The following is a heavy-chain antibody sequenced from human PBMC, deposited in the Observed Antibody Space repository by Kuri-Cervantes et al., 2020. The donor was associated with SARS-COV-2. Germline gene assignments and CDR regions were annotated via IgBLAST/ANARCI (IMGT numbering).Heavy chain of an antibody. CDR2: IYYSGST. V-gene: IGHV4-39*07. Sequence: GSLRLSCTVSGGSISSSSYYWGWIRQPPGKGLEWIGSIYYSGSTNYNPSLKSRVTISVDTSKNQFSLNLISVTAADTAVYYCARLGGYRSGYNWFDPWGQGTLVTVSS. J-gene: IGHJ5*02. CDR3: ARLGGYRSGYNWFDP. D-gene: IGHD5-18*01. CDR1: GGSISSSSYY.